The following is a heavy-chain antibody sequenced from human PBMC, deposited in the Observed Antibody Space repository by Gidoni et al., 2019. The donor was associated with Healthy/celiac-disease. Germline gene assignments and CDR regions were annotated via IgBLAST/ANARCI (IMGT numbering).Heavy chain of an antibody. CDR3: AKDRCSGGSCYPDAFDI. CDR1: GLPFSSSA. J-gene: IGHJ3*02. D-gene: IGHD2-15*01. V-gene: IGHV3-23*01. Sequence: EVQLLESGGGLVQPGGSLRHSCAASGLPFSSSAMSWVRPAPGKGLEWVSAISGSGGSTYYADSVKGRFTISRDNSKNTLYLQMNSLRAEDTAVYYCAKDRCSGGSCYPDAFDIWGQGTMVTVSS. CDR2: ISGSGGST.